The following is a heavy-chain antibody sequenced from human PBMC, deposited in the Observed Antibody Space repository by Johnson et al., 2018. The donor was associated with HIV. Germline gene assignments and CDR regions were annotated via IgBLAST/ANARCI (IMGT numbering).Heavy chain of an antibody. Sequence: VQLVESGGGVVRPGGSLRLSCAASGFAFSAYWMSWVRQAPGKGLEWVAIIKQDGSEKYYVDSVKGRFTISRDNSKNTVYLQMNSLRNGDTSVYFCAKDTYGPLDAFDVWGQGTIVTVSS. CDR3: AKDTYGPLDAFDV. D-gene: IGHD3-16*01. J-gene: IGHJ3*01. V-gene: IGHV3-7*01. CDR2: IKQDGSEK. CDR1: GFAFSAYW.